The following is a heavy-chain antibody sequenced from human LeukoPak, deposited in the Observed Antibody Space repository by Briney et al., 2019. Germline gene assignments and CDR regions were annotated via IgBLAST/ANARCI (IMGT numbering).Heavy chain of an antibody. D-gene: IGHD3-10*01. Sequence: SETLSLTCTASGGSISSYYWGWIRQPPGKGLEWIGSVYHGGSTYYNPSLKSRVTISVDTSKNQFSLELSSVTAADTAVYYCAGDDPMVRGIISAFDIWGQGTMVTVSS. CDR1: GGSISSYY. CDR3: AGDDPMVRGIISAFDI. CDR2: VYHGGST. V-gene: IGHV4-38-2*02. J-gene: IGHJ3*02.